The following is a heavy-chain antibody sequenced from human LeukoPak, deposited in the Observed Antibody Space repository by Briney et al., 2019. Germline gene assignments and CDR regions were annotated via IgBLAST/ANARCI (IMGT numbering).Heavy chain of an antibody. V-gene: IGHV3-48*03. Sequence: GGSLRLSCAASGFTFSSYEMHWVRQAPGKGLEWVSYISSSDSTIYYADSVKGRFTISRDNAKNSLYLQMNSLRAEDMALYYCAKGGGGRLIYYYYMDVWGKGTTVTVSS. J-gene: IGHJ6*03. CDR3: AKGGGGRLIYYYYMDV. D-gene: IGHD3-16*01. CDR1: GFTFSSYE. CDR2: ISSSDSTI.